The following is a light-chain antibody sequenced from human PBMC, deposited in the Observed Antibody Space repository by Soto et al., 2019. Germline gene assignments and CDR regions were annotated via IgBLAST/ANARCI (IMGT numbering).Light chain of an antibody. J-gene: IGKJ2*01. Sequence: EIVLTQSPDTLSLSPGERATLSCRASQAVSSTYLAWYQQRLGQAPRLLIFGASSRATGIPDRFSGSGSGTDFTLSISRLEPEDFAVYYCQLYSKSPPMYTFGQGTKVDI. CDR1: QAVSSTY. CDR3: QLYSKSPPMYT. CDR2: GAS. V-gene: IGKV3-20*01.